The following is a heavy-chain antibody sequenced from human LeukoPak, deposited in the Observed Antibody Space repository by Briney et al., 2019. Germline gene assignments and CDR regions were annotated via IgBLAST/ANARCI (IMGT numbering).Heavy chain of an antibody. J-gene: IGHJ6*02. CDR2: INPNSGGA. V-gene: IGHV1-2*02. D-gene: IGHD2-21*01. Sequence: ASVKVSCKASGYTFSSYYMHWVRQAPGQGLEWMGWINPNSGGANYAQKFQGRVTMTRDTSISTAYMELSRLRSDDTAVYYCARGWGSPYCYYGMDVWGQGTTVTVSS. CDR3: ARGWGSPYCYYGMDV. CDR1: GYTFSSYY.